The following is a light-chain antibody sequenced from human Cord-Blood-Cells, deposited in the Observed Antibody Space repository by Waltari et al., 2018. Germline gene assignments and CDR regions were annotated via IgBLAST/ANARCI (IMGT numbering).Light chain of an antibody. CDR2: GAS. V-gene: IGKV3-20*01. Sequence: EIVLTQSPGTLSLSHGEGATLSCRASQSVSTSYFAWYQQKPGQAPRLLIYGASSRATGIPDRVSGSGSGTDFTLTISRLEPEDFAVYYCQQYGSSPPYTFGQGTKLEIK. CDR1: QSVSTSY. CDR3: QQYGSSPPYT. J-gene: IGKJ2*01.